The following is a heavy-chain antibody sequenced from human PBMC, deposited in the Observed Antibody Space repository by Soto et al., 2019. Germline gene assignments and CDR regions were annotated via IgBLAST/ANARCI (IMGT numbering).Heavy chain of an antibody. Sequence: ASVKVSCKASGYTFTGYYMHWVRQAPGQGLEWMGWINPNSGGTNYAQKFQGWVTMTRDTSISTAYMELSRLRSDDTAVYYCARSGYNWNSPLGYWGQGTLVTVSS. CDR3: ARSGYNWNSPLGY. V-gene: IGHV1-2*04. CDR2: INPNSGGT. D-gene: IGHD1-7*01. CDR1: GYTFTGYY. J-gene: IGHJ4*02.